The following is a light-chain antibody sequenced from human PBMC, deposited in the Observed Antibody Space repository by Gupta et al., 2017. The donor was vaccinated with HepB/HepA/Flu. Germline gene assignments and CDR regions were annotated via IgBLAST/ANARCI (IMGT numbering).Light chain of an antibody. CDR3: QQADSSPWT. CDR2: STS. J-gene: IGKJ1*01. CDR1: QGIGSW. V-gene: IGKV1-12*02. Sequence: GDSVIISWRASQGIGSWLAWYQRKPGRAPKLLISSTSNLQSGVPSRFSGRGSGIEFTLTIDSLQPEDFATYFCQQADSSPWTFGLGTKVEVK.